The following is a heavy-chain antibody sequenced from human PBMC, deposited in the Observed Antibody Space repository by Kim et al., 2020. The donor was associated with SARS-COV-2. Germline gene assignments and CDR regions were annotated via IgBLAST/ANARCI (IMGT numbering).Heavy chain of an antibody. D-gene: IGHD5-12*01. J-gene: IGHJ4*02. Sequence: GGSLRLSCAASGFTFSSYEMNWVRQAPGKGLEWVSYISSSGSTIYYADSVKGRFTISRDNAKNSLYLQMNSLRAEDTAVYYCASDRRGYSGYDRKWGGFDYWGQGTPVTVSS. CDR1: GFTFSSYE. CDR3: ASDRRGYSGYDRKWGGFDY. V-gene: IGHV3-48*03. CDR2: ISSSGSTI.